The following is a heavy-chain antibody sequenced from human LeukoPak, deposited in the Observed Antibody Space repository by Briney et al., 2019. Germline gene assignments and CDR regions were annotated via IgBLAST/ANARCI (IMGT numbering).Heavy chain of an antibody. D-gene: IGHD2-15*01. Sequence: SQTLPVTCALSGDSVSSDSTAWNWIRQSPSRGLEWLGRTYFRSKWYNDYAVSVKSRITINPDTSKNQLSLQLNSVTPEDTAVYYCAREGRDAFDVWGKGTIVTVSS. J-gene: IGHJ3*01. CDR2: TYFRSKWYN. CDR3: AREGRDAFDV. V-gene: IGHV6-1*01. CDR1: GDSVSSDSTA.